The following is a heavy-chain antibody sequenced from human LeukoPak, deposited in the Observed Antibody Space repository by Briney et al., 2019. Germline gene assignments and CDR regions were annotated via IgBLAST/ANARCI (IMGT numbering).Heavy chain of an antibody. D-gene: IGHD3-10*01. CDR3: ATTMVRGVIRFDP. Sequence: ATVKISCXVSGYTFTDYYMHWVQQAPGKGLEWMGLVDPEDGETIYAEKFQGRVTITADTSTDTAYMELSSLRSEDTAVYYCATTMVRGVIRFDPWGQGTLVTVSS. V-gene: IGHV1-69-2*01. CDR2: VDPEDGET. CDR1: GYTFTDYY. J-gene: IGHJ5*02.